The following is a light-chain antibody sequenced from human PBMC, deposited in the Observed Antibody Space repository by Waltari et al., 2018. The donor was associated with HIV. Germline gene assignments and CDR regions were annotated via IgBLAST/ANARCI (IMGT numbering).Light chain of an antibody. Sequence: EIVLTQSPGTLSLSPGERATLSCRASQSVSSSYLAWYQQKPGQAPRLLIFDASTRATGIPDRFSGSGSGTDFTLTISSLEPEDFAVYYCQQYSGSPRTFGGGTKVEIK. V-gene: IGKV3-20*01. CDR1: QSVSSSY. J-gene: IGKJ4*01. CDR3: QQYSGSPRT. CDR2: DAS.